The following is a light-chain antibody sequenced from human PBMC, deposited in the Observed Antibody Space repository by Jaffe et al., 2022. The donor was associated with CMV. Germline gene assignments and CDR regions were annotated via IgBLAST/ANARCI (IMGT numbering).Light chain of an antibody. V-gene: IGKV3-15*01. CDR3: QQYRKWPPWT. J-gene: IGKJ1*01. CDR1: QSASSN. Sequence: EMGMTQSPATLSVSPGKGATLFCRATQSASSNLACYQQKPGQAPRLLIDGVAARATDIPARFSGSGSGTEFPLTISSLQSEDFAVYYCQQYRKWPPWTFGQGTKVEIK. CDR2: GVA.